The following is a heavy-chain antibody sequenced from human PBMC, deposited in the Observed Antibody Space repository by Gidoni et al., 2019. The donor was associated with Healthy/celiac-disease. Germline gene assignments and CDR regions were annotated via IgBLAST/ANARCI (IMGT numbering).Heavy chain of an antibody. CDR3: ARVSDFWSGYYYYYGMDV. Sequence: QVQLVQSGAEVKKPGASVKVSCKASGYTFTSYDINWVRQATGQGLEWMGWMNPNSGNTGYAQKFQGRVTMTRNTSISTAYMELSSLRSEDTAVYYCARVSDFWSGYYYYYGMDVWGQGTTVTVSS. CDR1: GYTFTSYD. V-gene: IGHV1-8*01. CDR2: MNPNSGNT. D-gene: IGHD3-3*01. J-gene: IGHJ6*02.